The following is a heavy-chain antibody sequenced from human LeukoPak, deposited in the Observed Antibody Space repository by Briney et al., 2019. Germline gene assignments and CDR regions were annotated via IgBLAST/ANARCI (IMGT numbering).Heavy chain of an antibody. CDR1: GFTFSSYD. J-gene: IGHJ4*02. D-gene: IGHD3-3*01. V-gene: IGHV3-13*01. CDR2: IGTAGDT. Sequence: GGSLRLSCAASGFTFSSYDMRWVRQIKGKGLEWVSAIGTAGDTYYAGSVKGRFTISREDARNSLYLRMNNLRVGDTAVYYCVRDARERGFASWGQGTLVTVSS. CDR3: VRDARERGFAS.